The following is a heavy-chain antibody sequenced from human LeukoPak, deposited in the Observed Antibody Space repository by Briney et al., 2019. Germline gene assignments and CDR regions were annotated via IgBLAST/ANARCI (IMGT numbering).Heavy chain of an antibody. CDR1: GGSITNNNYY. D-gene: IGHD5-12*01. CDR2: LYYSGST. Sequence: SETLSLTCTVSGGSITNNNYYWDWIRQPPGKGLEWIGDLYYSGSTHYNPSLKSRVTISGDTSKNQFSLKLNSVTAADTAIYYCATHRRSGSGGSENAFEIWGQGTMVTVSS. CDR3: ATHRRSGSGGSENAFEI. J-gene: IGHJ3*02. V-gene: IGHV4-39*01.